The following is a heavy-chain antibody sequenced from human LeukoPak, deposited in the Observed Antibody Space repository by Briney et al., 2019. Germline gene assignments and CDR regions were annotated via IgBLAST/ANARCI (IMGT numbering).Heavy chain of an antibody. J-gene: IGHJ4*02. CDR3: ARHVGGIDDY. Sequence: PSETLSLTCTVSGGSISSSSYYWGWIRQPPGKGLEWIGSIYYSGSTYYNPSLKSRVTISVDTSKNQFSLKLSSVTAADTAVYYCARHVGGIDDYWGQGTLVTVSS. CDR1: GGSISSSSYY. V-gene: IGHV4-39*01. D-gene: IGHD1-26*01. CDR2: IYYSGST.